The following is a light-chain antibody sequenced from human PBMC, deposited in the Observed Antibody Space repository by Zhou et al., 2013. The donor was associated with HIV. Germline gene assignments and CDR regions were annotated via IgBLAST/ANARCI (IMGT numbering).Light chain of an antibody. CDR2: DAT. J-gene: IGKJ2*01. CDR3: QQAHSFPYT. CDR1: QDISGW. V-gene: IGKV1-12*01. Sequence: DIQMTQSPSSFSASVGDRVTITCRASQDISGWLAWYQQNPGKAPRLLIYDATALQSGVPSRFSGSGSGTDYTLTISSLQPEDFATYYCQQAHSFPYTIGQGTKAGDQT.